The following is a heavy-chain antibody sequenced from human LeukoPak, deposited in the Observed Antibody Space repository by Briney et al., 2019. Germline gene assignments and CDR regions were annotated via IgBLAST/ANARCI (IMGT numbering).Heavy chain of an antibody. D-gene: IGHD6-19*01. J-gene: IGHJ4*02. Sequence: PGRSLRLSCAASGLTFSSYGMHWVRQAPGKGLEWMAVIWYDGSNKYYADSVKGRFTISRDNSKNTLYLQMNSLRAEDTAVYYCARAFGGWTRPPVDYWGQGTLVTVSS. CDR2: IWYDGSNK. CDR3: ARAFGGWTRPPVDY. V-gene: IGHV3-30*19. CDR1: GLTFSSYG.